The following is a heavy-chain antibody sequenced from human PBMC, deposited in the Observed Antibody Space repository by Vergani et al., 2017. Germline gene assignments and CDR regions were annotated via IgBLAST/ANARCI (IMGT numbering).Heavy chain of an antibody. CDR1: GYTFTSYD. J-gene: IGHJ4*02. CDR3: VTGRGIY. V-gene: IGHV1-8*01. CDR2: MNHNSGNT. Sequence: QVQLAQSGAEVKKPGASVKVSCKATGYTFTSYDINWVRQATGQGLEWMGWMNHNSGNTGYAQKFQGRSTITRKTTISTAYMELSSLRSDETAVYYCVTGRGIYWGEGTLVTVSS. D-gene: IGHD6-13*01.